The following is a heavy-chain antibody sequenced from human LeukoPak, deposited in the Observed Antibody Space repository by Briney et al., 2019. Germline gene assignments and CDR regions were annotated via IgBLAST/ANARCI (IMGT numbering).Heavy chain of an antibody. J-gene: IGHJ6*02. V-gene: IGHV4-59*01. CDR2: IYYSGST. CDR3: ARSYSSGWSPLYYYGMDV. D-gene: IGHD6-19*01. CDR1: GGSISSYY. Sequence: SETLSLTCTVSGGSISSYYWSWIRQPPGKGLEWIGYIYYSGSTNYNPSLKSRVTISVDTSKNQFSLKLSSVTAADTAVYYCARSYSSGWSPLYYYGMDVWGQGTAVTVSS.